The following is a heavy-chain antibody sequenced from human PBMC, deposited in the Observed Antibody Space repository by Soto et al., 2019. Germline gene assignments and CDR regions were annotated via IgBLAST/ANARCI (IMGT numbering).Heavy chain of an antibody. CDR1: GYTFTSYD. CDR2: MNANNGNT. Sequence: ASVKVSCKASGYTFTSYDINWVRQATGQGLEWMGWMNANNGNTNYAQKLQGRVTMTTDTSTSTAYMELRILRSDDTALYYCARGPNSSGLSSGAFDIWGQGTMVTVSS. D-gene: IGHD6-19*01. V-gene: IGHV1-18*01. J-gene: IGHJ3*02. CDR3: ARGPNSSGLSSGAFDI.